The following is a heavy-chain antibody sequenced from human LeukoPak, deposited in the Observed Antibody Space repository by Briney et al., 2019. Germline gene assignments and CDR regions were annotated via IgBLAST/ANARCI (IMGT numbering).Heavy chain of an antibody. D-gene: IGHD3-3*01. V-gene: IGHV3-48*01. J-gene: IGHJ6*02. CDR1: GFTFGTYC. CDR3: AKTVVDFWNPRGEYYGMDV. CDR2: IRTGGDLT. Sequence: GGSLRLSCAASGFTFGTYCMNWVRQTPGKGMEWLSNIRTGGDLTSYAGSVRGRFTISRDNAKSSLFLQMNSLRVEDTAEYYCAKTVVDFWNPRGEYYGMDVWGQGTTVTVSS.